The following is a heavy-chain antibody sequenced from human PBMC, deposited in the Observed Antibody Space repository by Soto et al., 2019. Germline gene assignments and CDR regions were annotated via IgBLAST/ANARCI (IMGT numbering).Heavy chain of an antibody. CDR1: VFTFRSYA. D-gene: IGHD6-13*01. J-gene: IGHJ6*02. CDR2: ISGSGGST. CDR3: AKALYSSSWYWREDYYYGMDV. Sequence: GRPLSLSCASSVFTFRSYAMSWVRQAPLKGLEWVSAISGSGGSTYYADSVKGRFTISGDNSKNTLYLQMNSLRAEDTAVYYCAKALYSSSWYWREDYYYGMDVWGQGTTVTVSS. V-gene: IGHV3-23*01.